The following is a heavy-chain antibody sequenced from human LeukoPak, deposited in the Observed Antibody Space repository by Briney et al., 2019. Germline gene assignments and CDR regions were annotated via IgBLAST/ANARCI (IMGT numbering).Heavy chain of an antibody. CDR3: ARDPRYSSPFDY. CDR2: IYHSGST. CDR1: GYSISSGYY. V-gene: IGHV4-38-2*02. Sequence: SQTLSLTCTVSGYSISSGYYWGWIRQPPGKGLEWIGSIYHSGSTYYNPSLKSRVTISVDTSKNQFSLKLSSVTAADTAVYYCARDPRYSSPFDYWGQGTLVTVSS. D-gene: IGHD5-18*01. J-gene: IGHJ4*02.